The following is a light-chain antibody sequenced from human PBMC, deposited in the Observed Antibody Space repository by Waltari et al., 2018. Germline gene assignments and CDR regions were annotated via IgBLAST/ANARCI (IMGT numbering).Light chain of an antibody. CDR3: QQYNNWPLT. CDR2: GAS. Sequence: ETVMTQSPPTLSVSPGERATLPCRASQSVSSDLAWYQQKPGQAPRLLIYGASTRATVIPGRFGGSGSGTEFTLTISSLQSEDFAVYYCQQYNNWPLTFGGGTKVEI. J-gene: IGKJ4*01. CDR1: QSVSSD. V-gene: IGKV3-15*01.